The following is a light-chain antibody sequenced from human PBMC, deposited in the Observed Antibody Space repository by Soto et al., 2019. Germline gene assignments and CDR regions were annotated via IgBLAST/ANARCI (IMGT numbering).Light chain of an antibody. Sequence: DIVMTQSPDSLAVSLGERATINCKSSQSVLYSSNNKNYLAWYQQKPGQSPKLLIYWASTRESGVPDRFSGSGSGTDFTLTISSLQAEDVAVYYCQQYYSIPYTFGQGTKLEIK. V-gene: IGKV4-1*01. CDR1: QSVLYSSNNKNY. CDR3: QQYYSIPYT. CDR2: WAS. J-gene: IGKJ2*01.